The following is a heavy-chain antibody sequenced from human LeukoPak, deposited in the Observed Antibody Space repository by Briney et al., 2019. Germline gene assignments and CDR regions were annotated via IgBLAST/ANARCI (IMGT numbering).Heavy chain of an antibody. CDR1: GFTFSDYY. CDR3: ARVWGDRPVLGRGDAFDI. V-gene: IGHV3-11*01. Sequence: GGSLRLSCAASGFTFSDYYMSWIRQAPGKGLEWVSYISSSGSTIYYADSVKGRFTISRDNAKNSLYLQMNSLRAEDTAVYYCARVWGDRPVLGRGDAFDIWGQGTMVTVSS. D-gene: IGHD3-16*01. J-gene: IGHJ3*02. CDR2: ISSSGSTI.